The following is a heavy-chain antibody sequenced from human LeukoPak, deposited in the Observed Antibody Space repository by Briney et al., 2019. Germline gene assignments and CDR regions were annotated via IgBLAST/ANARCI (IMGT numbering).Heavy chain of an antibody. CDR3: ARNSPGYCSGGSCSSYWYFDL. D-gene: IGHD2-15*01. Sequence: GGSLRLSCAASGFTFSSYSMNWVRQAPGKGLVWVSRIRSDGSSTGFADSVKGRFTISRDNAKNTLYLQMNSLRAEDTAVYYCARNSPGYCSGGSCSSYWYFDLWGRGTLVTVSS. J-gene: IGHJ2*01. CDR2: IRSDGSST. V-gene: IGHV3-74*01. CDR1: GFTFSSYS.